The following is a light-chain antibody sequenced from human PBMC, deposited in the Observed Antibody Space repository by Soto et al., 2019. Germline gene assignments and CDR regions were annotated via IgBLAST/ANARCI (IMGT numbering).Light chain of an antibody. CDR2: GAL. V-gene: IGKV3-15*01. Sequence: EIVMTQSPATLSVSPGERATLSCRASQSISNYLAWYQQKPGQAPRLLIYGALTRPTGIPARFSGSGSGTEFTLTISSLQSEDFAVYYCQQYNKWPLTFGGGTKVEIK. CDR3: QQYNKWPLT. CDR1: QSISNY. J-gene: IGKJ4*01.